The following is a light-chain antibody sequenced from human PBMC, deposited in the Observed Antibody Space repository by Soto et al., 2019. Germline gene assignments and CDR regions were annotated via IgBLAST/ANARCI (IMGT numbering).Light chain of an antibody. CDR3: QQLHVYPST. Sequence: DIQMTQSLSSLSSSVGYRVTITCRASQSISSYLAWYQQKPGKDTNLLIYAGTSLQSGVKSRFSGSGSGTEFTLTISSMQPEDFATYYCQQLHVYPSTFGQGTKVDIK. CDR1: QSISSY. V-gene: IGKV1-9*01. J-gene: IGKJ1*01. CDR2: AGT.